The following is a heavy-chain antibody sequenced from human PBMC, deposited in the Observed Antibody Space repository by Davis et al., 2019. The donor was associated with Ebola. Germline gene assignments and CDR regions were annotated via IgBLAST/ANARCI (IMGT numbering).Heavy chain of an antibody. Sequence: GESLKISCAASGFTFSSYAMSWVRQAPGKGLEWVSAISGSDDSTYYADSVKGRFTISRDNSKNSLYLQMNSLRAEDTAVYYCVSYGNYGPWYYGMDVWGQGTTVTVSS. CDR3: VSYGNYGPWYYGMDV. V-gene: IGHV3-23*01. D-gene: IGHD3-10*01. J-gene: IGHJ6*02. CDR2: ISGSDDST. CDR1: GFTFSSYA.